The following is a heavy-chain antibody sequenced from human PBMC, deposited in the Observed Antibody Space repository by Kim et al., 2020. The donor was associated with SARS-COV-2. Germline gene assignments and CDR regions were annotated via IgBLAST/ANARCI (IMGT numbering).Heavy chain of an antibody. V-gene: IGHV3-30*07. Sequence: CVQGRFTISRDNSKNTLYMQMNSLRAEDTAVYYCASGGGCSDGRCSFDYWGQGTLVTVSS. J-gene: IGHJ4*02. D-gene: IGHD2-15*01. CDR3: ASGGGCSDGRCSFDY.